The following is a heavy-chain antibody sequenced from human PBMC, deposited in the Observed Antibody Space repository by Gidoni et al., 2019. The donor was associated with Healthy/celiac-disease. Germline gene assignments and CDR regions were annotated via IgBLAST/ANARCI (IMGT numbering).Heavy chain of an antibody. CDR2: IYYSGST. D-gene: IGHD2-15*01. CDR1: GGSISSYY. J-gene: IGHJ4*02. CDR3: ARKRSGGSDLDY. V-gene: IGHV4-59*01. Sequence: QVQLQESGPGLVKPSETLSLTCTVSGGSISSYYWSWIRQPPGKGLEWIGYIYYSGSTNYNPSLKSRVTISVDTSKNQFSLKLSSVTAADTAVYYCARKRSGGSDLDYWGQGTLVTVSS.